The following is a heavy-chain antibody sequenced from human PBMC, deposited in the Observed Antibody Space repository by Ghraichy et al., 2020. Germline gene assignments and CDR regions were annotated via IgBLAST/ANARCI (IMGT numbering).Heavy chain of an antibody. J-gene: IGHJ6*02. V-gene: IGHV1-69*13. CDR3: ARDGSAVVVPAAIHYGMDV. D-gene: IGHD2-2*01. CDR2: IIPFFGTA. Sequence: SVKVSCKASGCTFSSYAISWVRQAPGQGLEWMGGIIPFFGTANYAQKFQGRVTITADESTSTAYMELSSLRSEDTAVYYCARDGSAVVVPAAIHYGMDVWGQGTTVTVSS. CDR1: GCTFSSYA.